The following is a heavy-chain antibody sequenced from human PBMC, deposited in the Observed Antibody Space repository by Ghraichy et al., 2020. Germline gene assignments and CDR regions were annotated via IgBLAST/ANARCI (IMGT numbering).Heavy chain of an antibody. CDR3: AGGGSKEQWLNAFDI. J-gene: IGHJ3*02. D-gene: IGHD6-19*01. Sequence: SETLSLTCTVSGGSISSYYWSWIRQPPGKGLEWIGYIYYSGSTNYNPSLKSRVTISVDTSKNQFSLKLSSVTAADTAVYYCAGGGSKEQWLNAFDIWGQGTMVTVSS. CDR2: IYYSGST. V-gene: IGHV4-59*01. CDR1: GGSISSYY.